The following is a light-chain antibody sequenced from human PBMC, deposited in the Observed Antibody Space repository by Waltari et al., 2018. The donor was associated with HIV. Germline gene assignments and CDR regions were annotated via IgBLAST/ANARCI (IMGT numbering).Light chain of an antibody. CDR3: SSYTSTNTLVV. V-gene: IGLV2-14*01. Sequence: QSALTQPASVSGSPGQSITISCTGTSSDVGGYNYVSWDQQYPGKAPKLMIYEVSNRPSGVSNRFSGSNSGNTASLTISGLQAEDEADYYCSSYTSTNTLVVFGGGTKLTVL. CDR1: SSDVGGYNY. J-gene: IGLJ2*01. CDR2: EVS.